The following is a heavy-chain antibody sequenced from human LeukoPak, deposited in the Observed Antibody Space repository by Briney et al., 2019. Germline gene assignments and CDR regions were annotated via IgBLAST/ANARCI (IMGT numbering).Heavy chain of an antibody. V-gene: IGHV4-30-2*01. J-gene: IGHJ5*02. CDR3: ARDQQYYDILTGHHGGWFDP. D-gene: IGHD3-9*01. Sequence: SETLSLTCAVSGGSISSGGYSWSWIRQPPGKGLEWIGYIYHSGSTYYNPSLKSRLTISVDRSKNQFSLKLSSVTAADTAVYYCARDQQYYDILTGHHGGWFDPWGQGTLVTVSS. CDR2: IYHSGST. CDR1: GGSISSGGYS.